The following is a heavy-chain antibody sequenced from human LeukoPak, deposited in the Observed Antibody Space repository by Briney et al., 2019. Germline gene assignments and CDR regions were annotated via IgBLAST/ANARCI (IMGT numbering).Heavy chain of an antibody. V-gene: IGHV4-34*01. CDR3: ARGEPGYCSGGSCYPFDY. D-gene: IGHD2-15*01. CDR2: INHSGST. J-gene: IGHJ4*02. Sequence: PSETLSLTCAVYGESFSGYYWSWVRQPPGKGLEWIGEINHSGSTNYNPSLKSRVTISVDTSKNHFSLKLSSVTAADTAVYYCARGEPGYCSGGSCYPFDYWGQGTLVTVSS. CDR1: GESFSGYY.